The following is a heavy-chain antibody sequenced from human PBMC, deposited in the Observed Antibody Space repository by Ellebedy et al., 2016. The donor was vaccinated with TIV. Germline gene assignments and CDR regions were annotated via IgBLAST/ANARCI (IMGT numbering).Heavy chain of an antibody. CDR1: GYSFTSYW. CDR3: ARRTYQLPPTIGTFDI. D-gene: IGHD2-2*01. CDR2: IDPSDSYT. Sequence: PGGSLRLSCKGSGYSFTSYWISWVRQMPGKGMEWMGRIDPSDSYTNYSPSFQGHVTISADKSISTAYLHRSGLNASDTATFYCARRTYQLPPTIGTFDIWGQGTMVTVSS. V-gene: IGHV5-10-1*01. J-gene: IGHJ3*02.